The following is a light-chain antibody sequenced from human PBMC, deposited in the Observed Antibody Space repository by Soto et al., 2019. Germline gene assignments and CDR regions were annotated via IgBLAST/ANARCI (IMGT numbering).Light chain of an antibody. CDR2: DVS. V-gene: IGLV2-14*03. Sequence: QSALTQPASVSGSPGQSINISCTGTSSDVGGYNYVSWYQHHPGKAPKLIIYDVSNRASGVSNRFSGSKSGNTASLTISGLQPEDEADYYCSSYTTSNTRQIVFGTGTKVTVL. CDR3: SSYTTSNTRQIV. J-gene: IGLJ1*01. CDR1: SSDVGGYNY.